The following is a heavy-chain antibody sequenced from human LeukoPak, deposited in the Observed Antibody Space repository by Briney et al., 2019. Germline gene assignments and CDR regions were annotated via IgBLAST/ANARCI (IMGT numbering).Heavy chain of an antibody. Sequence: VASVKVSCKASGYTFTGYYMHWVRQAPGQGLEWRGWSNPYSGGTKYAHKFQGRVTTTRDTSISTAYMELSRLRSDDTAAYYCARVSSSWRNNWFDPWGQGTLVTVSS. CDR3: ARVSSSWRNNWFDP. CDR1: GYTFTGYY. J-gene: IGHJ5*02. V-gene: IGHV1-2*02. D-gene: IGHD6-13*01. CDR2: SNPYSGGT.